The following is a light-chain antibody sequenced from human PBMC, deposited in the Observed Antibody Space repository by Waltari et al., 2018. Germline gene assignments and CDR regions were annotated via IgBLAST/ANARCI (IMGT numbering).Light chain of an antibody. V-gene: IGLV2-14*01. CDR1: SSDVGGYNY. CDR3: SSYTSSSTSV. CDR2: DVS. J-gene: IGLJ3*02. Sequence: QSALTQPASVSGSPGQSITFSCTGTSSDVGGYNYVSWYQQHPGKAPKLMIYDVSKRPAGVSNRFSGSKSGNTASLTISGLQAEDEADYYCSSYTSSSTSVFGGGTKLTVL.